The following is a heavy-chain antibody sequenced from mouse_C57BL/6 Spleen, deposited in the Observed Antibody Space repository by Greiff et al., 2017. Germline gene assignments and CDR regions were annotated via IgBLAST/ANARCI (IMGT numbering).Heavy chain of an antibody. CDR2: IYPGDGDP. D-gene: IGHD1-1*01. CDR3: ARSLPYYGSSLWYFDV. CDR1: GYAFSSYW. Sequence: VQLQQSGAELVKPGASVKISCKASGYAFSSYWMNWVKQRPGKGLEWIGQIYPGDGDPNYNGKFKGKATLTADKSSSTAYMQLSSLTSEDAAVYFCARSLPYYGSSLWYFDVWGTGTTVTVSS. J-gene: IGHJ1*03. V-gene: IGHV1-80*01.